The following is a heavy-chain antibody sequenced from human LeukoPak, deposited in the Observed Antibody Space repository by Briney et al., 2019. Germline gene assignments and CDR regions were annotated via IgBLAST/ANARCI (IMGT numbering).Heavy chain of an antibody. Sequence: GSSVKVSCKASGGTFSSYAISWVRQAPGQGLEWMGGIIPIFGTANYAQKFQGRVAITADESTSTAYMELSSLRSEDTAVYYCARYVLRFLGYGMDVWGQGTTVTVSS. V-gene: IGHV1-69*01. CDR2: IIPIFGTA. D-gene: IGHD3-3*01. J-gene: IGHJ6*02. CDR3: ARYVLRFLGYGMDV. CDR1: GGTFSSYA.